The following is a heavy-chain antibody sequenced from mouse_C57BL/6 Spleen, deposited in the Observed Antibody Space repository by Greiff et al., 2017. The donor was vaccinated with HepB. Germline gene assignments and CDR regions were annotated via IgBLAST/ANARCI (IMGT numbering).Heavy chain of an antibody. CDR2: IYPSDSET. CDR1: GYTFTSYW. Sequence: QVQLQQPGAELVRPGSSVKLSCKASGYTFTSYWMDWVKQRPGQGLEWIGNIYPSDSETHYNQKFKDKATLTVDKSSSTAYMQLSSLTSEDSAVYYCARGGFYYGSSYRYFDVWGTGTTVTVSS. D-gene: IGHD1-1*01. V-gene: IGHV1-61*01. J-gene: IGHJ1*03. CDR3: ARGGFYYGSSYRYFDV.